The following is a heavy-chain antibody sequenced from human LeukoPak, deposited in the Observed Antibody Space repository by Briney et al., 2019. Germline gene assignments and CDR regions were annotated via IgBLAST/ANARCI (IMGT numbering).Heavy chain of an antibody. V-gene: IGHV3-23*01. J-gene: IGHJ4*02. Sequence: SGGSLRLSCAASGFTFSSYAMSWVRQAPGKGLEWVSAISGSGDSTYYADSVKGRFTISRDNSKNTLYLQMNSLRAEDTAVYYCAKDYRIVGATSLDYWGQGTLVTVSS. CDR1: GFTFSSYA. CDR3: AKDYRIVGATSLDY. D-gene: IGHD1-26*01. CDR2: ISGSGDST.